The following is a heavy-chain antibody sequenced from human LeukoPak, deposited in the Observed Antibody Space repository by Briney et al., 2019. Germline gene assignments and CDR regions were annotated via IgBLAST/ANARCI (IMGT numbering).Heavy chain of an antibody. J-gene: IGHJ4*02. CDR3: ARGTGAGRPPY. V-gene: IGHV3-48*01. D-gene: IGHD1-1*01. CDR2: ISSCGSTI. CDR1: GFTFSSHS. Sequence: GGSLRLSCAASGFTFSSHSMNWVRQAPGKGLEWVSYISSCGSTIYYADSVKGRFSISRDNAKNSLHLQMNSLRAEDTAVYYCARGTGAGRPPYWGQGPLVTVSS.